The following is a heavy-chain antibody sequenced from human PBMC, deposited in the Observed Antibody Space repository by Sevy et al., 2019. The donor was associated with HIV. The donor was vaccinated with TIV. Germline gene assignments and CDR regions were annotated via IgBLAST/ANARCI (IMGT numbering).Heavy chain of an antibody. CDR2: ISSSSSYI. J-gene: IGHJ4*02. CDR3: ASVTDYGWGGYRSIDY. V-gene: IGHV3-21*01. Sequence: GGSLRLSCAASGFTFSSYSMNWVRQAPGKGLEWVSSISSSSSYIYYADSVKGRFTISRDNAKNSLYLQMNSLRAEDTGVYYCASVTDYGWGGYRSIDYWGQGTLVTVSS. CDR1: GFTFSSYS. D-gene: IGHD3-16*02.